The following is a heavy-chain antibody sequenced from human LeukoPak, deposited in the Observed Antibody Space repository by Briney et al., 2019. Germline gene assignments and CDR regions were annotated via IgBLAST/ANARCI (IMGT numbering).Heavy chain of an antibody. CDR2: IYYSGST. D-gene: IGHD3-10*01. CDR1: GGSMNSYY. Sequence: SETLSLTCTVSGGSMNSYYWSWIRQPPGKGLEWIGYIYYSGSTNYNPSLKRRFTISVDTSKNQFSLKLSSVTAADTAVYYCAGLSRFGASPGYWGQGTLVTVSS. CDR3: AGLSRFGASPGY. J-gene: IGHJ4*02. V-gene: IGHV4-59*01.